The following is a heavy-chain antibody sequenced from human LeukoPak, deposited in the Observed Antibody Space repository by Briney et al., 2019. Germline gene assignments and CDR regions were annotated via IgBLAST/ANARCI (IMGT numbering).Heavy chain of an antibody. Sequence: PGGSPRLSCTTSGFAFSNYAMNWVRQAPGKGPEWVSGISGFNTYYADSVKGRFTIFRDNSKNVLYLQMNSLRAEDTAVYYCAKVPEGHWGQGTLVTVSS. D-gene: IGHD1-14*01. CDR1: GFAFSNYA. CDR2: ISGFNT. V-gene: IGHV3-23*01. J-gene: IGHJ4*02. CDR3: AKVPEGH.